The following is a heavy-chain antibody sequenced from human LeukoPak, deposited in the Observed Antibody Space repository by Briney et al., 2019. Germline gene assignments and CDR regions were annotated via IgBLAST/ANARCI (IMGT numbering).Heavy chain of an antibody. J-gene: IGHJ4*02. D-gene: IGHD1-26*01. CDR2: RYSAATT. Sequence: SETLSLTCTVSSGSITSYNWGWVWQPPGKGLEWIGRRYSAATTQYKPSLNSLVTMSIDTSTNPFSLNLKSMTAAETAVYSFARQVYIGAYYFLDFWSQRTLVAVS. CDR1: SGSITSYN. V-gene: IGHV4-4*07. CDR3: ARQVYIGAYYFLDF.